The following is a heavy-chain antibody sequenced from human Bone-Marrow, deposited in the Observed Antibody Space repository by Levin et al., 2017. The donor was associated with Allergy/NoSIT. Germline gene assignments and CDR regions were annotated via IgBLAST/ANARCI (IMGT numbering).Heavy chain of an antibody. J-gene: IGHJ3*02. D-gene: IGHD4-23*01. Sequence: GGSLRLSCAASGFTFSSYAMHWVRQAPGKGLEWVAVISYDGSNKYYADSVKGRFTISRDNSKNTLYLQMNSLRAEDTAVYYCARDATDGGNSVPYAFDIWGQGTMVTVSS. V-gene: IGHV3-30*04. CDR2: ISYDGSNK. CDR3: ARDATDGGNSVPYAFDI. CDR1: GFTFSSYA.